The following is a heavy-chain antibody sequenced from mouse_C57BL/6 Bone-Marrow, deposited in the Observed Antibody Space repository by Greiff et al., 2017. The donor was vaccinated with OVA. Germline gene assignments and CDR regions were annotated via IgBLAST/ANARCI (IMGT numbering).Heavy chain of an antibody. CDR2: IDPENGDT. D-gene: IGHD2-3*01. CDR1: GFNIKDDY. CDR3: TGWLLRAY. V-gene: IGHV14-4*01. Sequence: VQLKQSGAELVRPGASVKLSCTASGFNIKDDYMHWVKQRPEQGLEWIGWIDPENGDTEYASKFQGKATITADTSSNTAYLQLSSLTSEDTAVYYCTGWLLRAYWGQGTLVTVSA. J-gene: IGHJ3*01.